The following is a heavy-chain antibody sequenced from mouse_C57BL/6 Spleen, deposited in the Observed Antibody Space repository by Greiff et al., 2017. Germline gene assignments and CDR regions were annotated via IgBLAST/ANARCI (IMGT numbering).Heavy chain of an antibody. V-gene: IGHV1-52*01. CDR1: GYTFTSYW. Sequence: QSCKASGYTFTSYWMHWVKQRPIQGLEWIGNIDPSDSETHYNQKFKDKATLTVDKSSSTAYMQLSSLTSEDSAVYYCERGYYYGSSYVELGYWGQGTTVTVSS. CDR2: IDPSDSET. CDR3: ERGYYYGSSYVELGY. J-gene: IGHJ2*01. D-gene: IGHD1-1*01.